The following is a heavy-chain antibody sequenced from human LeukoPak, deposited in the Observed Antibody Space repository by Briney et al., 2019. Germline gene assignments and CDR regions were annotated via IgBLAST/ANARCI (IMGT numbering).Heavy chain of an antibody. Sequence: GGSLRLSCAASGFTFSNFYMHWVRQAPGKGLVWVSRLNNDGSSTNYADSVKGRFTISRDNAKNTLYLQMNSLRAEDTAVHFCASSQSGYFVQWGQGTLVTVSS. D-gene: IGHD3-9*01. V-gene: IGHV3-74*01. CDR3: ASSQSGYFVQ. CDR2: LNNDGSST. J-gene: IGHJ4*02. CDR1: GFTFSNFY.